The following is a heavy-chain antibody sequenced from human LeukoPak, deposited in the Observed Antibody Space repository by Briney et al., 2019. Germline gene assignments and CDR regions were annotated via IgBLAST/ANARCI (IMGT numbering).Heavy chain of an antibody. CDR3: ARDTAMVTYWFDP. V-gene: IGHV1-2*02. J-gene: IGHJ5*02. CDR1: GYTFTGYY. D-gene: IGHD5-18*01. Sequence: ASLRVSCEASGYTFTGYYLHCVRQAPGQGLEWLGWIYPKTGGTNYAQKFQGRVTMTRATSISTAYMELSRLRSDDTAVYYCARDTAMVTYWFDPWGQGTLVTVSS. CDR2: IYPKTGGT.